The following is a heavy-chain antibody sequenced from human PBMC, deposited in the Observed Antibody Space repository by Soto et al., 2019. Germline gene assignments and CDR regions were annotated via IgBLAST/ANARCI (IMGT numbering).Heavy chain of an antibody. J-gene: IGHJ6*02. CDR1: GGSFSGYY. Sequence: SETLSLTCAVYGGSFSGYYWSWIRQPPGKGLEWIGEINHSGSTNYNPSLKSRVTISVDTSKNQFSLKLRSVTAADTDVYYCARLANQDNGYYYYYYGMDVWGQGTTVTVSS. CDR2: INHSGST. V-gene: IGHV4-34*01. D-gene: IGHD2-8*01. CDR3: ARLANQDNGYYYYYYGMDV.